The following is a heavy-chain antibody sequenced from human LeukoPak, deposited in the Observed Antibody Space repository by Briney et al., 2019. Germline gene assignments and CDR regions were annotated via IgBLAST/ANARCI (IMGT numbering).Heavy chain of an antibody. V-gene: IGHV1-69*13. J-gene: IGHJ4*02. CDR2: IIPIFGTA. CDR3: ARQSTYYYDSSGYYLTFFDY. D-gene: IGHD3-22*01. Sequence: SVKVSCKASGGTFSSYAISWVRQAPGQGLEWMGGIIPIFGTANYAQKFQGRVTITADESTSTAYMELSSLRSEDTAVYYCARQSTYYYDSSGYYLTFFDYWGQGTLVTVSS. CDR1: GGTFSSYA.